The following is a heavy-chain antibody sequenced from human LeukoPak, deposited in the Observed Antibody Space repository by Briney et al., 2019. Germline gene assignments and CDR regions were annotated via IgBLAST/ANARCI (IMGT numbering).Heavy chain of an antibody. Sequence: GGSLRLSCAASGFTFSSYGMHWVRQAPGKGLEWVAVISYDGSNKYYADSVKGRSTISRDNSKNTLYLQMNSLRAEDTAVYYCAKVRGLRSVRGGYYYGMDVWGQGTTVTVSS. CDR3: AKVRGLRSVRGGYYYGMDV. D-gene: IGHD4-17*01. J-gene: IGHJ6*02. V-gene: IGHV3-30*18. CDR1: GFTFSSYG. CDR2: ISYDGSNK.